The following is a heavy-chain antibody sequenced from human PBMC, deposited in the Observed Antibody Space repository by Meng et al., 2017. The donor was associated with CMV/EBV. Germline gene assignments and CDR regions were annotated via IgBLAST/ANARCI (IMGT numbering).Heavy chain of an antibody. CDR2: IRYDGSNK. D-gene: IGHD3-3*01. CDR1: GFTFSSYG. Sequence: GESLKISCAASGFTFSSYGMHWVRQAPGKGLEWVAFIRYDGSNKYYADSVKGRFTISRDNSKNTLYLQMNSLRAEDTAVYYCAKLPYDFWSGYYSGYYYYGTDVWGQGTTVTVSS. V-gene: IGHV3-30*02. J-gene: IGHJ6*02. CDR3: AKLPYDFWSGYYSGYYYYGTDV.